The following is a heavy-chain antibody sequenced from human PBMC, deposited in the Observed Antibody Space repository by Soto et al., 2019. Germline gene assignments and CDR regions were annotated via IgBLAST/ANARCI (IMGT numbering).Heavy chain of an antibody. Sequence: GGSLRLSCAASGFTFSSYAMHWVRQAPGKGLEWVGFIRSKAYGGTTEYAASVKGRFTISRDDSKSIAYLQMNSLKTEDTAVYYCTRLVDTAMVTDYWGQGTLVTVSS. CDR2: IRSKAYGGTT. V-gene: IGHV3-49*04. J-gene: IGHJ4*02. CDR3: TRLVDTAMVTDY. CDR1: GFTFSSYA. D-gene: IGHD5-18*01.